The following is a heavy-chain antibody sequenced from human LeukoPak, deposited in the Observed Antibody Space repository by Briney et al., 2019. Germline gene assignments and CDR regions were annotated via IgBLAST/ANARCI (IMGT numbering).Heavy chain of an antibody. CDR2: ISSSSSYI. CDR1: GFTFSSYS. D-gene: IGHD5-12*01. CDR3: ARDKMVATIVTPGREQYYYYMDV. Sequence: GGSLRLSCAASGFTFSSYSMNWVRQAPGKGLEWVSSISSSSSYIYYADSVKGRFTISRDNAKNSLYLQMNSLRAEDTAVYYCARDKMVATIVTPGREQYYYYMDVWGKGTTVTVSS. V-gene: IGHV3-21*01. J-gene: IGHJ6*03.